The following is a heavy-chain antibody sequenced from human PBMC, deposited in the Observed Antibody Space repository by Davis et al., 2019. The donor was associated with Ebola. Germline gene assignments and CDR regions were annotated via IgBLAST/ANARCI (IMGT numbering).Heavy chain of an antibody. CDR1: GYTFTSYA. J-gene: IGHJ6*02. Sequence: SVKVSCKASGYTFTSYAISWVRQAPGQGLEWMGGIIPIFGTANYAQKFQGRVTITADESTSTAYMELRSLRSEDTAVYYCAARGGPDYYYYYGMDVWGQGTTVTVSS. CDR3: AARGGPDYYYYYGMDV. V-gene: IGHV1-69*13. CDR2: IIPIFGTA. D-gene: IGHD2-15*01.